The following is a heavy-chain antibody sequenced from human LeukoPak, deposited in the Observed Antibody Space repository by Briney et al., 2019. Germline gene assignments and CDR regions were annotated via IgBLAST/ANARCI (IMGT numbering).Heavy chain of an antibody. CDR3: AAYQLPTRRYCFDP. V-gene: IGHV4-38-2*01. J-gene: IGHJ5*02. Sequence: SETLSLTCAVSAYSIGSGYYWGWIRQPPGKGLEWLGSFYHSGSTYYNPSLKRRVTISVDTSKNQFSLKLTSVTAADTAVYYCAAYQLPTRRYCFDPWGQGTLVTVSS. CDR2: FYHSGST. CDR1: AYSIGSGYY. D-gene: IGHD2-2*01.